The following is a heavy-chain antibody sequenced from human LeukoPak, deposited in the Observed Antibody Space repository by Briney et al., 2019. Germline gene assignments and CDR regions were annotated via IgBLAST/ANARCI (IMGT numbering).Heavy chain of an antibody. V-gene: IGHV3-23*01. J-gene: IGHJ4*02. Sequence: GGSLRLSCAASGFTFRSYAMNWVRQSPGKGLEWVSSISYGDGTAFYAGSVKGRLTVSRDNSRSTLYLQMASLRAEDTAVYYCAKDRGYTGYDSGGIDFWGQGTLVTVSS. CDR1: GFTFRSYA. CDR2: ISYGDGTA. D-gene: IGHD5-12*01. CDR3: AKDRGYTGYDSGGIDF.